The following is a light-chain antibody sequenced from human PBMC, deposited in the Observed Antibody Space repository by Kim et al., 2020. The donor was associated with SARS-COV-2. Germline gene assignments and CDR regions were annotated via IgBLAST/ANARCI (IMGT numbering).Light chain of an antibody. J-gene: IGKJ5*01. V-gene: IGKV3-11*01. CDR3: QQRSNWPG. Sequence: SLSAGERATLSCSASQSVSSYLAWYQQKPGQAPRLLIYDASNRATGIPARFSGSGSGTDFTLTISSLEPEDFAVYYCQQRSNWPGFGQGTRLEIK. CDR2: DAS. CDR1: QSVSSY.